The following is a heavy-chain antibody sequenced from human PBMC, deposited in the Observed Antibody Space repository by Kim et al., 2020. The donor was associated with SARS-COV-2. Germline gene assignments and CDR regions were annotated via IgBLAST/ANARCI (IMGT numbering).Heavy chain of an antibody. V-gene: IGHV3-23*01. J-gene: IGHJ2*01. CDR1: GFTFSSYA. Sequence: GGSLRLSCAASGFTFSSYAMSWVRQAPGKGLEWVSAISGSGGSTYYADSVKGRFTISRDNSKNTLYLQMNSLRAEDTAVYYCAKAKYSSSPPLWYFDLWGRGTLVTVSS. D-gene: IGHD6-13*01. CDR3: AKAKYSSSPPLWYFDL. CDR2: ISGSGGST.